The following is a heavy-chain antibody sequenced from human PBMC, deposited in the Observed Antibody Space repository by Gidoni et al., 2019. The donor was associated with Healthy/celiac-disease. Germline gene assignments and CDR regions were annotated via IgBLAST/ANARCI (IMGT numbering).Heavy chain of an antibody. J-gene: IGHJ4*02. V-gene: IGHV3-21*01. CDR2: ISSSSSYI. Sequence: EVQLVESGGGLVKPGGSLRLSCAAPGFTFIRYSMNWVRQAPGKGLEWVSSISSSSSYIYYADSVKGRFTISRDNAKNSLYLQMNSLRAEDTAVYYCARDYDYVWGSYRYFVYWGQGTLVTVSS. D-gene: IGHD3-16*02. CDR1: GFTFIRYS. CDR3: ARDYDYVWGSYRYFVY.